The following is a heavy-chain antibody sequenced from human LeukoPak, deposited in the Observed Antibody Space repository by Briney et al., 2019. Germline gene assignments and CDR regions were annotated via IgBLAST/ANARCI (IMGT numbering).Heavy chain of an antibody. CDR1: GYTFTSYG. CDR3: ARSYVAARPNSIYYYYYYMDV. D-gene: IGHD6-6*01. CDR2: ISAYNGNT. V-gene: IGHV1-18*01. J-gene: IGHJ6*03. Sequence: ASVKVSCKASGYTFTSYGISWVRQAPGQGLEWMGWISAYNGNTNYAQKLQGRVTMTTDTSTSTAYMGLRSLRSDDTAVYYCARSYVAARPNSIYYYYYYMDVWGKGTTVTVSS.